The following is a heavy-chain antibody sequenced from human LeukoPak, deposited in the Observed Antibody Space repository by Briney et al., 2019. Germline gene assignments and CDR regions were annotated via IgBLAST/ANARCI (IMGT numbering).Heavy chain of an antibody. D-gene: IGHD1-26*01. CDR3: AKGDTTWELPHDD. Sequence: ASVKVSCKASGYTFTKYYIHWVRQAPGQGLEWMGIINSSAGSTNYAQKFQGRVTLTRDTSTSTVYMNVSNLRSEDTAVYYCAKGDTTWELPHDDWGQGTLVTVSS. V-gene: IGHV1-46*01. J-gene: IGHJ4*02. CDR2: INSSAGST. CDR1: GYTFTKYY.